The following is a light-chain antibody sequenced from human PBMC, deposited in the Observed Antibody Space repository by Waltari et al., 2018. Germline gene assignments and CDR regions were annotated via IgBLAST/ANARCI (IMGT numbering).Light chain of an antibody. CDR2: WAS. CDR1: QSVLYNSNNKNY. J-gene: IGKJ1*01. Sequence: DIVMTQSPDYLTVSLGERATINCKSNQSVLYNSNNKNYIAWYQQKPGQPPKLLIYWASTRQSGVPDRFSGSWSGTDFTLTISSLQAEDVAVYHCQQYYTNPRTFGQGTKEEIK. V-gene: IGKV4-1*01. CDR3: QQYYTNPRT.